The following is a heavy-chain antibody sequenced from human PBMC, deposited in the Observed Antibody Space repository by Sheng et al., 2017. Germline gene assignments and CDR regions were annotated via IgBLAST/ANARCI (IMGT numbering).Heavy chain of an antibody. CDR3: ARISIPHYDFWSGTPSFDP. Sequence: EMQLVESGGGLVNPGGPVRLSCAASGFTFSSYALSWVRQAPGKGLEWVSSISHSSSYIYYVDSVKGRFTISRDNAENSLYLQMNSLRAEDTAVYYCARISIPHYDFWSGTPSFDPWGQGTLVTVSS. D-gene: IGHD3-3*01. V-gene: IGHV3-21*02. J-gene: IGHJ5*02. CDR2: ISHSSSYI. CDR1: GFTFSSYA.